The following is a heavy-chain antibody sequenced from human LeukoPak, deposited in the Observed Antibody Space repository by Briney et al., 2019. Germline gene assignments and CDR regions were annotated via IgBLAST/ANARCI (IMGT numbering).Heavy chain of an antibody. CDR1: GFTFSSYA. Sequence: PGGSLRFSCAASGFTFSSYAMSWVHQAPGKGLEWVSAISGSGGSTYYADSVKGRFTISRDNSKNTLYLQMNSLRAEDTAVYYCAKDLDCSSTSCYKDYWGQGTLVTVSS. CDR3: AKDLDCSSTSCYKDY. V-gene: IGHV3-23*01. CDR2: ISGSGGST. J-gene: IGHJ4*02. D-gene: IGHD2-2*02.